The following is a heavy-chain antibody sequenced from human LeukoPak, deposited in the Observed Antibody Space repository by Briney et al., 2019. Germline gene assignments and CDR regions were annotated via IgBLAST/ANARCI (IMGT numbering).Heavy chain of an antibody. CDR2: IYSGGRT. D-gene: IGHD4-23*01. Sequence: PGGSLRLSCAASGFTVVSNYMTWVRQTPGTGLEWVSLIYSGGRTYYADSLKGRFTISRDSSKNTVYLQMNTLRAEDSAVYYCARLVTGTTVINSGWFDPWGQGTLVTVSS. CDR3: ARLVTGTTVINSGWFDP. CDR1: GFTVVSNY. V-gene: IGHV3-66*04. J-gene: IGHJ5*02.